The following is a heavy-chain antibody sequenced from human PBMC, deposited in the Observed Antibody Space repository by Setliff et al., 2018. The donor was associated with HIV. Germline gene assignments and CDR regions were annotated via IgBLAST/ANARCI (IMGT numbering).Heavy chain of an antibody. CDR3: ATVDPNYGDYATY. CDR1: GYRFASYW. J-gene: IGHJ4*02. V-gene: IGHV5-51*01. CDR2: IYPGDSAT. Sequence: GESLKISCKGSGYRFASYWIGWVRQMPGKGLEWMGIIYPGDSATRYSPSFQGQVTISADKSISTAYLHWSSLKASDTAMYYCATVDPNYGDYATYWGQGSLVTVSS. D-gene: IGHD4-17*01.